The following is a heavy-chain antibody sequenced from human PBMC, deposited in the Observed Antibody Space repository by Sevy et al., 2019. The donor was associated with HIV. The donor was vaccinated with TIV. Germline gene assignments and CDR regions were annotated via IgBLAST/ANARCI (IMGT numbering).Heavy chain of an antibody. CDR3: ARETDNSARWLDP. J-gene: IGHJ5*02. CDR1: GFTFNFHG. D-gene: IGHD4-4*01. CDR2: IWHDGSNK. Sequence: GGSLRLSCAASGFTFNFHGMHWVRQAPGKGLEWVAFIWHDGSNKYMADSVKGRFTISRDNCKKTLFLQMNGLTVEDTAVYYCARETDNSARWLDPWGQGTLVTVSS. V-gene: IGHV3-30*02.